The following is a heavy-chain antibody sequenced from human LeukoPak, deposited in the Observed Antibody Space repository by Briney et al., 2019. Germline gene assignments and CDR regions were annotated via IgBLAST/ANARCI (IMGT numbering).Heavy chain of an antibody. CDR2: IYYSGST. D-gene: IGHD1-14*01. Sequence: PSETLSLTCTVSGGSISSSSYYWGWIRQPPGKGLEWIGSIYYSGSTYYNPSLKSRVTISVDTSKNQFSLKLSSVTAADTAVYYCARHWAYNDYWGQGTLVTVSS. CDR3: ARHWAYNDY. CDR1: GGSISSSSYY. J-gene: IGHJ4*02. V-gene: IGHV4-39*01.